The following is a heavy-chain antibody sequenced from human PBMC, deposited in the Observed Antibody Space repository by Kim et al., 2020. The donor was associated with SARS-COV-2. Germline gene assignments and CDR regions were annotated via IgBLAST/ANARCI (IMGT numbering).Heavy chain of an antibody. D-gene: IGHD5-18*01. J-gene: IGHJ4*02. Sequence: STYYNPSLKSRVTISVDTSKNQFSLKLSSVTAADTAVYYCASSIQLWFDYWGQGTLVTVSS. CDR2: ST. V-gene: IGHV4-30-2*04. CDR3: ASSIQLWFDY.